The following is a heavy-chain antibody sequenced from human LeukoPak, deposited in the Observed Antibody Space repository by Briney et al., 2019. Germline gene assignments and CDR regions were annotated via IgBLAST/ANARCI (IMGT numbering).Heavy chain of an antibody. J-gene: IGHJ3*02. CDR1: GGSITDYY. CDR3: ARDLKLDGSSGYYAFDI. V-gene: IGHV4-59*01. Sequence: SETLSLTCTVSGGSITDYYWGWIRQPPGKGLEGIGYDYYSGSSNYNPSLKSRVTISLDTSKNQFSLKMSSVTAADTAVYYCARDLKLDGSSGYYAFDIWGQGTMVTVSS. CDR2: DYYSGSS. D-gene: IGHD3-22*01.